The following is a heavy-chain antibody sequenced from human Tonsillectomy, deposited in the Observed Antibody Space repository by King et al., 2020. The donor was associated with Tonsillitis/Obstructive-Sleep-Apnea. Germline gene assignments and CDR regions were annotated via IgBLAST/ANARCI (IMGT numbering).Heavy chain of an antibody. D-gene: IGHD4-23*01. Sequence: VQLQQWGAGLLKPSETLSLSCAVYGGSFSGYYWSWIRQPPGKGLEWIGEINHSGSTNYNPSLKSRVTISVDTSKNQFSLKLRSVTAADTAVYYCARENYGGNSGASWGEFDLWGRGTLVTVSS. V-gene: IGHV4-34*01. J-gene: IGHJ2*01. CDR3: ARENYGGNSGASWGEFDL. CDR1: GGSFSGYY. CDR2: INHSGST.